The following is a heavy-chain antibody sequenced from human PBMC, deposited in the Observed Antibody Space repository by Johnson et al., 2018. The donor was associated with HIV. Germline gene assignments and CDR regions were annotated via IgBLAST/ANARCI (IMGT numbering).Heavy chain of an antibody. Sequence: QLVESGGGVVQPGRSLRLSCAASGFTFSSYGMHWVRQAPGKGLEWVAVISYDGSNKYYADSVKGRFTISRDNAKNSLSLQMNSLRAEDTAVYYCVRDAFDYRDASGRFGGAGFDIWGQGTVVTVSS. CDR3: VRDAFDYRDASGRFGGAGFDI. CDR1: GFTFSSYG. CDR2: ISYDGSNK. J-gene: IGHJ3*02. D-gene: IGHD3-16*01. V-gene: IGHV3-30*03.